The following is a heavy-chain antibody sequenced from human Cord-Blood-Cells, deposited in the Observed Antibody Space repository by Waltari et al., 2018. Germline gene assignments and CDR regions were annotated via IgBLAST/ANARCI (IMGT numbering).Heavy chain of an antibody. Sequence: CAASGFTFSSYGMHWVRQAQGKGLGWVAFIRYDGSNKYYAESVKGRFTISRDNSKNTLYLQMNSLRAEDTAVYYCAKAPNPGNWFDPWGQGTLVTVSS. J-gene: IGHJ5*02. V-gene: IGHV3-30*02. CDR3: AKAPNPGNWFDP. CDR1: GFTFSSYG. CDR2: IRYDGSNK.